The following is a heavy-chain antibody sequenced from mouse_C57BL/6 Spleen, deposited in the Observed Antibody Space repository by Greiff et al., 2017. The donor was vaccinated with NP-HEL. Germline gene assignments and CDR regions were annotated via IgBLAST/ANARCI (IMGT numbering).Heavy chain of an antibody. CDR3: ARRAQASYAMDY. D-gene: IGHD3-2*02. CDR1: GYTFTSYW. CDR2: IDPSDSYT. V-gene: IGHV1-69*01. J-gene: IGHJ4*01. Sequence: VQLQQPGAELVMPGASVKLSCKASGYTFTSYWMHWVKQRPGQGLEWIGEIDPSDSYTNYNQKFKGKSTLTVDKSSSTAYMQLSSLTSEDSAVYYCARRAQASYAMDYWGQGTSVTVSS.